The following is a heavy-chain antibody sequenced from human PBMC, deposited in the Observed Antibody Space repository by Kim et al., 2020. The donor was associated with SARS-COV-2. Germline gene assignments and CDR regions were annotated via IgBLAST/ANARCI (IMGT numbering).Heavy chain of an antibody. Sequence: GGSPRLSCAASGFTFSTHAMNWVRQAPGQGLEWVSGITNTGSPTYYADSVKGRFTISRENAKNTLYLQMDSLRAEDTAVYYCAKVWPEYFGTYYLYYSGMDGWGQRATVTVSS. CDR1: GFTFSTHA. V-gene: IGHV3-23*05. CDR3: AKVWPEYFGTYYLYYSGMDG. D-gene: IGHD1-26*01. J-gene: IGHJ6*01. CDR2: ITNTGSPT.